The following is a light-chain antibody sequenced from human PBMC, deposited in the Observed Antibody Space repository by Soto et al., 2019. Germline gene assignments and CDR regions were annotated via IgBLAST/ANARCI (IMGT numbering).Light chain of an antibody. CDR2: GAS. J-gene: IGKJ1*01. CDR1: QSVASRN. CDR3: PHFGNSLWT. Sequence: SVLTQYKGTLSLSPGERATLSCRASQSVASRNLAWYQQKSGQAPRLLIYGASSRAIHTPDRFSGSGSGTDFTLTISGLEPEDFAVYYCPHFGNSLWTFGQGTKVDIK. V-gene: IGKV3-20*01.